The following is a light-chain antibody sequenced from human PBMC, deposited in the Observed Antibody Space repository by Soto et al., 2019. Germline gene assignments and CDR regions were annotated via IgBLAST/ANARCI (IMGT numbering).Light chain of an antibody. CDR3: CSYAGSYTWV. Sequence: QSALTQPLSVSGSPGQSGTISCTGTSSYVGGYNYVSWYQQHPGKAPKLMIYDVSKRPSGVPDRFPGSKSGNTASLTISGLQAEDEADYYCCSYAGSYTWVFGGGTKLTVL. V-gene: IGLV2-11*01. CDR1: SSYVGGYNY. J-gene: IGLJ3*02. CDR2: DVS.